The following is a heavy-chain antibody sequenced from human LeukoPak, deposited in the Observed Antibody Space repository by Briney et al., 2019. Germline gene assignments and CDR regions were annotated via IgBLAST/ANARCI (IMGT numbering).Heavy chain of an antibody. D-gene: IGHD4-17*01. CDR2: INHSGST. V-gene: IGHV4-34*01. J-gene: IGHJ4*02. CDR3: ARGPSTVTTYYFDY. Sequence: SETLSLTCAVYGGSFSGYYSSWIRQPPGKGLEWIGEINHSGSTNYNPSIKGRVTISVDTSKNQFSLKLSSVTAADTAVYYCARGPSTVTTYYFDYWGEGSLVTVSS. CDR1: GGSFSGYY.